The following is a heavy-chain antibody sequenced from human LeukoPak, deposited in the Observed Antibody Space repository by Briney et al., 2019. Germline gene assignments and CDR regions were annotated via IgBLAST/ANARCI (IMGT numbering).Heavy chain of an antibody. J-gene: IGHJ6*02. V-gene: IGHV4-34*01. Sequence: PSEPLSLTCAVYGGSFSGYYWRWLRQPPGKGLEWIGEINHSGSTNYNPSLKSRFTISVDTSKNQFSLKLSSVTAADTAVYYCARGQGGVWPYYYYGMDVWGQGTTVTVSS. CDR2: INHSGST. CDR1: GGSFSGYY. CDR3: ARGQGGVWPYYYYGMDV. D-gene: IGHD6-6*01.